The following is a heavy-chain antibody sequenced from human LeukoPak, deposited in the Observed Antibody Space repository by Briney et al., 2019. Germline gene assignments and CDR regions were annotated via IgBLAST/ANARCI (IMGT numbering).Heavy chain of an antibody. CDR2: IYDSGST. Sequence: SETLSLTCAVSGYSISSGYYWGWIRQPPGKGLEWIGSIYDSGSTYYNPCVKSRVTIAVDTSKTHFSLKLSSVTAADTAVYYCARGGLQPTVWGQGTLVTVSS. D-gene: IGHD5-24*01. J-gene: IGHJ4*02. CDR3: ARGGLQPTV. CDR1: GYSISSGYY. V-gene: IGHV4-38-2*01.